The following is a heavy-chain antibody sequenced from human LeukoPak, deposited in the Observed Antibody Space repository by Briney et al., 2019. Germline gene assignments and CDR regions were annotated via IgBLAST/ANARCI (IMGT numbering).Heavy chain of an antibody. CDR2: IYYSGNT. V-gene: IGHV4-59*08. J-gene: IGHJ3*02. Sequence: KPSETLSLTCAVYGGSFSGHYWSWIRQPPGKGLEWIGYIYYSGNTNYNPSLKSRVTISVDTSKNQFSLKLSSVTAADTAVYYCARQNGGNPDAFDIWGQGTMVTVSS. D-gene: IGHD4-23*01. CDR3: ARQNGGNPDAFDI. CDR1: GGSFSGHY.